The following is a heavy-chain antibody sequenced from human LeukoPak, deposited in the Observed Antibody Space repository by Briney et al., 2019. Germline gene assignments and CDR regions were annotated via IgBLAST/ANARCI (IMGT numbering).Heavy chain of an antibody. CDR1: GFAFSGYA. D-gene: IGHD3-16*01. V-gene: IGHV3-23*01. J-gene: IGHJ4*02. Sequence: GGSLRLSCTVSGFAFSGYAMSWVRQAPGKGPEWVSSIGARGDVTYSADSVKGRFTLSSDSSRNTVYFQLNNLRVEDTAIYYCAKASWVSSTDAVRWGQGTLVTVSS. CDR2: IGARGDVT. CDR3: AKASWVSSTDAVR.